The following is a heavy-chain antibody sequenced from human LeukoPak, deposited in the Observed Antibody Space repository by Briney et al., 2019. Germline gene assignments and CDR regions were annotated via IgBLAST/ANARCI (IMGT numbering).Heavy chain of an antibody. CDR3: AKPRGEEWLVGLYDAFDI. CDR1: GFTFSSYA. D-gene: IGHD6-19*01. Sequence: PGGSLRLSCAASGFTFSSYAMSWVRQAPGKGLEWVSVISGSDGSTYYTDSVKGRFTISRDNSKNTLCLQMNSLRAEDTAVFYCAKPRGEEWLVGLYDAFDIWGQGTMVTVSS. CDR2: ISGSDGST. V-gene: IGHV3-23*01. J-gene: IGHJ3*02.